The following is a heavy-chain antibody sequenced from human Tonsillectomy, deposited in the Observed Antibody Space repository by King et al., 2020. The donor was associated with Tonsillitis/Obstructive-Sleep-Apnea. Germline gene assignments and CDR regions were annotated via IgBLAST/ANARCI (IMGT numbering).Heavy chain of an antibody. CDR1: GGSFSGYY. CDR3: ARGLRGARIYYYCYVDV. Sequence: VQLQQWGAGLLKPSETLSLTCAVYGGSFSGYYWSWIRQPPGKGLEWIGEINHSGSTNYNPSLKSRVTISVDTSKNQFSLKLSSVTAADTAVYYCARGLRGARIYYYCYVDVWGKGTTVTVSS. D-gene: IGHD3-10*01. V-gene: IGHV4-34*01. CDR2: INHSGST. J-gene: IGHJ6*03.